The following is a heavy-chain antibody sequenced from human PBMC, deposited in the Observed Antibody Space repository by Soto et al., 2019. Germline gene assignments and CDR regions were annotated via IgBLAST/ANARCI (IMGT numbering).Heavy chain of an antibody. CDR3: ARDRRDGSSWSRNTNSFDP. V-gene: IGHV3-74*01. Sequence: PGGSLRLSCAASGFTFSSYWMHWVRQAPGKGLVWVSRINSAGTSTNYADSVKGRFTISRDNDKNTPYLQMNSVSAEDTAVYYCARDRRDGSSWSRNTNSFDPWGKGT. CDR2: INSAGTST. J-gene: IGHJ5*02. D-gene: IGHD6-13*01. CDR1: GFTFSSYW.